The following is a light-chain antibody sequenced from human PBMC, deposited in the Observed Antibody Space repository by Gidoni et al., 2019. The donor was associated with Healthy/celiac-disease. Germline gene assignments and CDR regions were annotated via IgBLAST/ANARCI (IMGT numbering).Light chain of an antibody. CDR3: QQYYSTPPR. J-gene: IGKJ1*01. Sequence: DIVMTQSPASLAVSLGERATINCKPSQSVLYSSNNKNYLAWYQQKPGQPPKLLIYWASTRESGVPDRFSGSGSGTDFTLTISSLQAEDVAVYYCQQYYSTPPRFGQGTKVEIK. V-gene: IGKV4-1*01. CDR1: QSVLYSSNNKNY. CDR2: WAS.